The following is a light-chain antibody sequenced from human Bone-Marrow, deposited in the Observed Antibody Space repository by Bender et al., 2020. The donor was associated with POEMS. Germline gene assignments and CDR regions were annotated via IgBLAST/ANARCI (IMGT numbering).Light chain of an antibody. V-gene: IGLV2-14*01. J-gene: IGLJ3*02. CDR1: SSDVGGYSY. CDR3: NSYTSSSTWV. Sequence: QSALTQPASVSGSPGQSITISCTGTSSDVGGYSYVSWYQQHPGKAPKLIIYNVNNRPSGVSNRFSGSKSGGTASLTISGLQAEDEADYYCNSYTSSSTWVFGGGTTLTVL. CDR2: NVN.